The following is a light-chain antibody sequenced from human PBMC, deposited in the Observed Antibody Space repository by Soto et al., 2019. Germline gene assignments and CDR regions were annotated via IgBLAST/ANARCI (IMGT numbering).Light chain of an antibody. CDR1: SNNY. Sequence: QSALTQPASVSGSPGQSITISCTETSNNYVSWYQQHPGKAPKLLIYDVFSRPSGVSDRFSGSKSGNTASLIISGLQAEDEADYYCSSYANSRTLFGGGTKLTVL. CDR2: DVF. CDR3: SSYANSRTL. V-gene: IGLV2-14*03. J-gene: IGLJ2*01.